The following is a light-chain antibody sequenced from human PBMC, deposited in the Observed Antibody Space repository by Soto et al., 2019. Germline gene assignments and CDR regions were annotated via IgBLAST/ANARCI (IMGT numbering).Light chain of an antibody. J-gene: IGKJ4*01. CDR2: AAS. Sequence: IQLTQSPSSLSAYVGARVTVTCRASKDISIYLAWYQQKPGKAPNLLIYAASSLQSGVPSRFSGRGSGTAFTLTIYSLQAEDFATYHCQQTRSYPSTFGGGTKVDIK. CDR1: KDISIY. CDR3: QQTRSYPST. V-gene: IGKV1-9*01.